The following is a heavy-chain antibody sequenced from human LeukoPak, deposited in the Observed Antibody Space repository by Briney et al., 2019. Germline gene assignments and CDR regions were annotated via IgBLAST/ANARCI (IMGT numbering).Heavy chain of an antibody. CDR1: GFTFSSYS. CDR2: ISSSSSYI. D-gene: IGHD5-18*01. CDR3: ARDFAPDTAMGPSRVFDI. J-gene: IGHJ3*02. Sequence: GGSLRLSCAASGFTFSSYSMNWVRQAPGKGLEWVSSISSSSSYIYYADSVKGRFTISRDNAKNSLYLQMNSLRAEDTAVYYCARDFAPDTAMGPSRVFDIWGQGTMVTVSS. V-gene: IGHV3-21*01.